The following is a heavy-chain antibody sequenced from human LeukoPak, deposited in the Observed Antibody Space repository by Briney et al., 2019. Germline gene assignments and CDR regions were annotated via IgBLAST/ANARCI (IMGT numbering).Heavy chain of an antibody. D-gene: IGHD3-10*01. CDR3: ARFVWFGELSFDY. J-gene: IGHJ4*02. CDR2: IYYSGST. Sequence: PSETLSLTCTVSGGSISSYYWSWIRQPPGKGLDCIGYIYYSGSTNYNPSLKSRVTISVDTSKNQFSLKLSSVTAADTAVYYCARFVWFGELSFDYWGQGTLVTVSS. CDR1: GGSISSYY. V-gene: IGHV4-59*01.